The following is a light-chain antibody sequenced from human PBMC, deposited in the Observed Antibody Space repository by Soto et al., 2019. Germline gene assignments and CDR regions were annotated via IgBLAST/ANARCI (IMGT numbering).Light chain of an antibody. J-gene: IGKJ1*01. Sequence: DIQMTQSPSTLSASVGDRVTITCRASQSISSWLAWYQQKPGKAPKLLIYDASSLESGVPSRFSGSGSGTEFPLTICSLQPDDFATYYCQQYNSYPWTFGQGTKVEIK. CDR2: DAS. CDR1: QSISSW. V-gene: IGKV1-5*01. CDR3: QQYNSYPWT.